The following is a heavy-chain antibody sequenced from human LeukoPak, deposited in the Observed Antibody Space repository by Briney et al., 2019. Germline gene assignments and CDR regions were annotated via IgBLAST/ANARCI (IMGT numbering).Heavy chain of an antibody. CDR3: ARGPYSSGWYEY. J-gene: IGHJ4*02. V-gene: IGHV4-38-2*02. D-gene: IGHD6-19*01. CDR2: IYHSGST. CDR1: GYSISSNYY. Sequence: NPSETLSLTCTVSGYSISSNYYWGWIRQPPGKRLEWIGSIYHSGSTYYNPSLKSRVTISVDTSKNQFSLKLSSVTAADTAVYYCARGPYSSGWYEYWGQGTLVTVSS.